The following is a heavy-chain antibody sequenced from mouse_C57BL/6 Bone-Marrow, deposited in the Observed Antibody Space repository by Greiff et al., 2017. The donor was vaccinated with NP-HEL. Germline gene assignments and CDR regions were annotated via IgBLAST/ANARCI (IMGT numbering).Heavy chain of an antibody. Sequence: VQLKQSGPVLVKPGASVKMSCKASGYTFTDYYMNWVKQSHGKSLEWIGVINPYNGGTSYNQKFKGKATLTVDKSSSTAYMELNSLTSEDSAVYYCARNDDGKGDYWGQGTTLTVSS. CDR3: ARNDDGKGDY. CDR1: GYTFTDYY. CDR2: INPYNGGT. J-gene: IGHJ2*01. V-gene: IGHV1-19*01. D-gene: IGHD2-3*01.